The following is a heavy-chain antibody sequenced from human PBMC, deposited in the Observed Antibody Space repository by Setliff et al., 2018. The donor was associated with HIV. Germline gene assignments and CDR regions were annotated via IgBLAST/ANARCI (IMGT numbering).Heavy chain of an antibody. Sequence: GGSLRLSCAASGFTFSSYSMNWVRQTPGKGLEWVSYISSSGTTIYYADSVKGRFTISRDNAKNSLYLQMNSLRAEDTAVYYCAKDLVYYDSSGDLDYWGQGTLVTVSS. CDR1: GFTFSSYS. V-gene: IGHV3-48*04. CDR2: ISSSGTTI. J-gene: IGHJ4*02. CDR3: AKDLVYYDSSGDLDY. D-gene: IGHD3-22*01.